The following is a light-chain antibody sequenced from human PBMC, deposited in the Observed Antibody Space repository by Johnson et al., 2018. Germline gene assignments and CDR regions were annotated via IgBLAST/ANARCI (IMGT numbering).Light chain of an antibody. V-gene: IGLV1-51*02. CDR1: SSNIGNNY. Sequence: QSVLTQPPSVSAAPGQKVTISCSGSSSNIGNNYVSWYQQLPGTAPKLLIYENNKRPSGIPDRFSGSKSGTSATLGITGLQTGDAADYYCGKWDSSLSAGNVFVTGTKVTVL. CDR3: GKWDSSLSAGNV. J-gene: IGLJ1*01. CDR2: ENN.